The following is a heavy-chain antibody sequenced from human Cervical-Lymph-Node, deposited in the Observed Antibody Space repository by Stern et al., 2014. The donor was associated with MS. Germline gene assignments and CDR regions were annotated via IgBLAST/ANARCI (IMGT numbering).Heavy chain of an antibody. J-gene: IGHJ5*02. CDR3: ARQTGNSDWFDP. CDR2: VYYGGSA. CDR1: GGSIRSHS. V-gene: IGHV4-59*11. D-gene: IGHD1-1*01. Sequence: MQLVESGPGLVKPSETLSLSCSVSGGSIRSHSWNWIRQPPGKGLEWIGSVYYGGSANHKSSLKSRVTISLDTSRNQLLLNLTSVTAADTAVYYCARQTGNSDWFDPWGRGTPVTVSS.